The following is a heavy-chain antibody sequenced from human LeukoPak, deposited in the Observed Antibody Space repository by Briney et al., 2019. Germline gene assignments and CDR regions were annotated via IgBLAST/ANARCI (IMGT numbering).Heavy chain of an antibody. CDR3: AKDLYSYGYYFDY. CDR1: GLTFSGYG. J-gene: IGHJ4*02. Sequence: GGSLRLSCAASGLTFSGYGMHWVRQAPGKGLEWVTFIRYDGSNKYYADSVKGRFTISRDNSKNTLYLQMNSLRAEDTAVYYCAKDLYSYGYYFDYWGQGTVVTVPS. CDR2: IRYDGSNK. V-gene: IGHV3-30*02. D-gene: IGHD5-18*01.